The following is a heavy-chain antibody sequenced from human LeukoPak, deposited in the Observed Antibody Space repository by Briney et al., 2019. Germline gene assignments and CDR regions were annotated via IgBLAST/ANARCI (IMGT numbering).Heavy chain of an antibody. CDR3: ARARLRNWFDP. CDR1: GFTFSSYW. V-gene: IGHV3-74*01. Sequence: PGGSLRLSCAASGFTFSSYWMHWVRQAPGKGLVWVSRINSDGSSTSYADSVKGRFTISRDNAKNTLYLQMNSLRAEDTAVCYCARARLRNWFDPWGQGTLVTVSS. CDR2: INSDGSST. J-gene: IGHJ5*02. D-gene: IGHD6-25*01.